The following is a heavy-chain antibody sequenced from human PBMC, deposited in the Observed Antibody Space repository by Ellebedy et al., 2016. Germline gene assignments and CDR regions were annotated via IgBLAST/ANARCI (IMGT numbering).Heavy chain of an antibody. J-gene: IGHJ3*02. D-gene: IGHD2-21*01. CDR1: GYAFSTYW. V-gene: IGHV5-51*01. CDR2: IYPGDSGT. Sequence: GESLKISXKGSGYAFSTYWIGWVRQMPGKGLEWMGIIYPGDSGTKYSPSFQGHVAISADRSVTTAYLHWSSLKASDSAMYYCARVRCDDGKCYSADALDIWGQGTKVTVSS. CDR3: ARVRCDDGKCYSADALDI.